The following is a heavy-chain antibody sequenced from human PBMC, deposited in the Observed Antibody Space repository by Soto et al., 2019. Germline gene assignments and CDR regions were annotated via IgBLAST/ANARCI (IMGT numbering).Heavy chain of an antibody. CDR1: GYTFTSYG. Sequence: QVQLEQSGAEVKKPGASVKVSCKASGYTFTSYGISWVRQAPGQGLEWMGRISAYNGNTNYAQKLQGKDTITTDTSASTAYMELRSLRSDDTAVDSCATVVGALGHWFVPWGQGTLVTVSS. CDR2: ISAYNGNT. D-gene: IGHD1-26*01. CDR3: ATVVGALGHWFVP. J-gene: IGHJ5*02. V-gene: IGHV1-18*01.